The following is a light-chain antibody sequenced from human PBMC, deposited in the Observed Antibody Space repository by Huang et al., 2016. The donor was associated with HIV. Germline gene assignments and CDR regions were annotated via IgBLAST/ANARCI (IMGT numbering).Light chain of an antibody. V-gene: IGKV4-1*01. CDR3: QQYYNTPFT. Sequence: DIVMTQSPDSLAVSLGERAAINCKSSQSLLYRSNNKNYLAWYQQKPGQPPKLLIYWASTQESGVPDRFSGSGSGTDFTLTISSLQAADVAVYYCQQYYNTPFTFGPGTKVDIK. J-gene: IGKJ3*01. CDR1: QSLLYRSNNKNY. CDR2: WAS.